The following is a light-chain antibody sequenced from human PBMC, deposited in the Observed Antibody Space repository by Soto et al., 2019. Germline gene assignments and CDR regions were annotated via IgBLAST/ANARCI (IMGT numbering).Light chain of an antibody. CDR3: QQYNSILT. Sequence: DIQMTQSPSTLSASVGDRVTITCRASQSISSWLAWYQQKPGKAPKLLIYKASSLESGVPSRFSGSGSGTEFTLTISSLQPDDFATYYCQQYNSILTFGGGTKVEIK. V-gene: IGKV1-5*03. J-gene: IGKJ4*01. CDR1: QSISSW. CDR2: KAS.